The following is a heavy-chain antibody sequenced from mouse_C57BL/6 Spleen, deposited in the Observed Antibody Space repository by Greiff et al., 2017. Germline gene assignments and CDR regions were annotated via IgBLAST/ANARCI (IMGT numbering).Heavy chain of an antibody. Sequence: VQLQQPGTELVKPGASVKLSCKASGYTFTSYWMHWVKQRPGQGLEWIGNINPSNGGTNYNEKFKSKATLTVDKSSSTAYMQLSSLTSEDSAVDYCAREYYGSYYAMDYWGQGTSVTVSS. V-gene: IGHV1-53*01. CDR2: INPSNGGT. CDR3: AREYYGSYYAMDY. CDR1: GYTFTSYW. J-gene: IGHJ4*01. D-gene: IGHD1-1*01.